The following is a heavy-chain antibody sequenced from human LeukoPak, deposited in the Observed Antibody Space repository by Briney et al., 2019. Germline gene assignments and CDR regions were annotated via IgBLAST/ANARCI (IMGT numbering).Heavy chain of an antibody. V-gene: IGHV3-21*01. CDR2: ISSSSSYI. CDR3: ARDNVKTAFDP. CDR1: GFTFSSYS. Sequence: PGGSLRLSCAASGFTFSSYSMNWVRQAPGKGLEWVSSISSSSSYIYYADSVKGRFTISRDNAKNLLYLQMNSLRAEDTAVYYCARDNVKTAFDPWGQGTLVTVSS. D-gene: IGHD1-1*01. J-gene: IGHJ5*02.